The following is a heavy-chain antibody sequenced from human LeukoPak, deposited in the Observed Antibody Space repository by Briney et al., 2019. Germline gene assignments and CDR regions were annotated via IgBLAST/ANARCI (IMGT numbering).Heavy chain of an antibody. D-gene: IGHD3-16*02. Sequence: SETLSLTCTVSGGSISSGDYYWSWIRQPPGKGLECIGYIYYSGSTYYNPSLKSRVTISVDTSKNQFSLKLSSVTAADTAVYYCARGASSYDYVWGSYRPPDYWGQGTLVTVSS. CDR2: IYYSGST. V-gene: IGHV4-30-4*01. J-gene: IGHJ4*02. CDR3: ARGASSYDYVWGSYRPPDY. CDR1: GGSISSGDYY.